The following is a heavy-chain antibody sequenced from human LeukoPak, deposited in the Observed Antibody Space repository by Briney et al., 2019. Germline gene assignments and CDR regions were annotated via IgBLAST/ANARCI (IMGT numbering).Heavy chain of an antibody. V-gene: IGHV3-64D*06. CDR3: VRGTGY. CDR2: ISSNGDNT. Sequence: PGGSLRLSCSASGFTFSTYVMNWVRQAPGKGLEYVSAISSNGDNTYYADSVKGRFTISRDNSKNTLYLQMSSLRANDTTVYYCVRGTGYWGQGTLVTVSS. J-gene: IGHJ4*02. CDR1: GFTFSTYV.